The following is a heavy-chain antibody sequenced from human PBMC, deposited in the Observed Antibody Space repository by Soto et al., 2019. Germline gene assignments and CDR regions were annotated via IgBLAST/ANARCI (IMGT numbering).Heavy chain of an antibody. D-gene: IGHD6-6*01. CDR3: ARYGSSNWFDS. V-gene: IGHV3-9*01. Sequence: GGSLRLSCAASGFTFDDYAMHWVRQAPGKGLEWVSGISISSSNIGYADSVRGRFTTSRDNAKNSLYLQMNSLRAEDTAVYYCARYGSSNWFDSWGQGTQVTVSS. CDR1: GFTFDDYA. J-gene: IGHJ5*01. CDR2: ISISSSNI.